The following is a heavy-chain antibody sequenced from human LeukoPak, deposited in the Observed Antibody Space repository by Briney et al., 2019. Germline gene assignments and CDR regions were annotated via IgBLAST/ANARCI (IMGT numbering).Heavy chain of an antibody. V-gene: IGHV5-51*01. CDR2: IYPGDSDT. J-gene: IGHJ4*02. D-gene: IGHD4-17*01. Sequence: GESLKICCKGSGYSFNRFWIGWVRQMPGKGLEWMGIIYPGDSDTRYSPSFQGQVAISADKSISTAYLQWTSLKASDSAMYYCARLRTYGDYALDYWGQGTLVTVSS. CDR3: ARLRTYGDYALDY. CDR1: GYSFNRFW.